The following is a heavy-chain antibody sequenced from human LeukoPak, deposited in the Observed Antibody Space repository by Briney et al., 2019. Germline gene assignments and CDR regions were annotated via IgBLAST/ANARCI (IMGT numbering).Heavy chain of an antibody. CDR1: GYTLTELS. CDR3: ATGITIFGVVQAGLDY. V-gene: IGHV1-24*01. J-gene: IGHJ4*02. CDR2: FDPEDGET. D-gene: IGHD3-3*01. Sequence: ASAKVSRKVSGYTLTELSMHWVRQAPGKGLEWMGGFDPEDGETIYTQKFQGRVTMTEDTSTDTAYMELSSLRSEDTAVYYCATGITIFGVVQAGLDYWGQGTLVTVSS.